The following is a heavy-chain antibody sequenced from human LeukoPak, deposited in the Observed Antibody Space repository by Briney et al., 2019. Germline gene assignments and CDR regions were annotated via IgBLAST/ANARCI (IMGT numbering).Heavy chain of an antibody. Sequence: SETLSLTCTVSGYSISSGYYWGWIRQPPGKGLEWIGSIYYSGSTYYNPSLKSRVTISVDTSKNQFSLKLSSVTAADTAVYYCARVRVGTVTGAFDIWGQGTMVTVSS. D-gene: IGHD1-26*01. J-gene: IGHJ3*02. CDR3: ARVRVGTVTGAFDI. CDR2: IYYSGST. V-gene: IGHV4-38-2*02. CDR1: GYSISSGYY.